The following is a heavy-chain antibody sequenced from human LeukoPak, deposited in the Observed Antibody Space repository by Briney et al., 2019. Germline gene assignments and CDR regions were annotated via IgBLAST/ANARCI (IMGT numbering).Heavy chain of an antibody. CDR3: ARDSGFYDSTGFSYAWYFDL. D-gene: IGHD3-22*01. CDR1: SGSIFSHY. Sequence: SETLSLTCTVSSGSIFSHYWSWIRQSPEKGLEWIGYIHYSEKTDYNPSLKSRATISIDTSRNLFSLKLNSVTAADTAVYYCARDSGFYDSTGFSYAWYFDLWGRGTPVTVSS. J-gene: IGHJ2*01. V-gene: IGHV4-59*11. CDR2: IHYSEKT.